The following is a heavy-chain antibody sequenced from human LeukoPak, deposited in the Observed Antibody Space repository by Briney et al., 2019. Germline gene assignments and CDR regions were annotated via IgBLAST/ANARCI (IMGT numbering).Heavy chain of an antibody. CDR1: GFTFSTYG. Sequence: PGESLRLSCAVSGFTFSTYGLHWVRQAPGKGLEWVAVVSFEGKYTYYADSVKGRFTISRDNSNLYLQMNSLRAEDTAIYYCARDIGNSGFNLDYWGQGTPVTVSS. J-gene: IGHJ4*02. CDR2: VSFEGKYT. CDR3: ARDIGNSGFNLDY. V-gene: IGHV3-33*05. D-gene: IGHD5-12*01.